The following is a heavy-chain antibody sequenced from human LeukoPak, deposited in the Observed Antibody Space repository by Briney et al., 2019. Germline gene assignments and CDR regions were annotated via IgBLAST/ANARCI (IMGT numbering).Heavy chain of an antibody. CDR2: ISGSASST. D-gene: IGHD1-26*01. V-gene: IGHV3-11*04. CDR3: ARDKIGWEPQFDY. Sequence: GGSLRLSCAASGITFSDHYMSWIRQAPGKGLEWVSAISGSASSTYHADSVKGRFTISRDNAKNSLYLQMNSLRAEDTAVYYCARDKIGWEPQFDYWGQGTLVTVSS. CDR1: GITFSDHY. J-gene: IGHJ4*02.